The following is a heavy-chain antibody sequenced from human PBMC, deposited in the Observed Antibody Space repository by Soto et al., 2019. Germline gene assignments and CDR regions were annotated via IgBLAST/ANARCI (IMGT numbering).Heavy chain of an antibody. CDR3: ARDICTIGSGRACPKFGLDF. CDR1: GYTFTGHY. J-gene: IGHJ6*02. D-gene: IGHD3-10*01. Sequence: ASVKVSCKASGYTFTGHYMHWVRQVSGKGLEYLGWLKSDNGGAYSAPKFQGRVTFTRDTSTTTAYMELSGLRSDDTAVYFCARDICTIGSGRACPKFGLDFWGQGTTVTVSS. CDR2: LKSDNGGA. V-gene: IGHV1-2*02.